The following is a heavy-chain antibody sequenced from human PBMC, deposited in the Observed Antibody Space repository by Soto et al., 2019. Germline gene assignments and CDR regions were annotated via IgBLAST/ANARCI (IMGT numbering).Heavy chain of an antibody. CDR1: GGSFSGYY. V-gene: IGHV4-34*01. D-gene: IGHD3-10*01. J-gene: IGHJ4*02. CDR2: INHSGST. CDR3: ARSRGFGEFYGY. Sequence: SETLSLTCAVYGGSFSGYYWSWIRQPPGKGLEWIGEINHSGSTNYNPSLKSRVTISVDTSKNQFSLKLSSVTAADTAVYYCARSRGFGEFYGYWGQGTLVTVSS.